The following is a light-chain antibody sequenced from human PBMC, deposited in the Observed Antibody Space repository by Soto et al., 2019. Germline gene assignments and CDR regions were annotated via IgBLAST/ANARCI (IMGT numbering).Light chain of an antibody. J-gene: IGKJ4*01. CDR1: QNVLYNSNNKNY. CDR2: WAS. CDR3: QQYYTTPLT. Sequence: DIVMTQSPDSXAVSLGERATINCKSSQNVLYNSNNKNYLAWYQQKPGQPPKLLIYWASTRESGVPGRFSGSGSGTDFTLTISSLQAEDVAVYYCQQYYTTPLTFGGGTKVEIK. V-gene: IGKV4-1*01.